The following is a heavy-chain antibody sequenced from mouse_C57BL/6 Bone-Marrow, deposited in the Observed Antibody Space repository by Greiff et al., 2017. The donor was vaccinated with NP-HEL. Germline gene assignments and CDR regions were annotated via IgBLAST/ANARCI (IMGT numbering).Heavy chain of an antibody. Sequence: VQLKESGAELARPGASVKLSCKASGYTFTSYGISWVKQRTGQGLEWIGEIYPRSGNTYYNEKFKGKATLTADKSSSTAYMELRSLTSEDSAVYFCARGYGLAYWGQGTLVTVSA. CDR2: IYPRSGNT. CDR1: GYTFTSYG. CDR3: ARGYGLAY. V-gene: IGHV1-81*01. D-gene: IGHD2-2*01. J-gene: IGHJ3*01.